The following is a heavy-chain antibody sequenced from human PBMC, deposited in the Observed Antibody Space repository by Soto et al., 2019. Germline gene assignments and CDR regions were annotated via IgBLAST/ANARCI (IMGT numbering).Heavy chain of an antibody. V-gene: IGHV1-69*13. CDR3: AREGYGDYGKPFDY. Sequence: ASVKVSCRASWGTLSRYALSWVRQSPGQGLEWMGGIIPIFGTAKYAQRFQGRVTITADESTSAGYMELTSLRSQATAVYYCAREGYGDYGKPFDYCGRGTLVPVSS. D-gene: IGHD4-17*01. J-gene: IGHJ4*02. CDR2: IIPIFGTA. CDR1: WGTLSRYA.